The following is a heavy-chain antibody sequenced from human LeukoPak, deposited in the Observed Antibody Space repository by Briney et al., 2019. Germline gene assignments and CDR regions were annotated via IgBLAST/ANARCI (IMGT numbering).Heavy chain of an antibody. CDR3: GRDRVAKTENYAMDV. CDR1: GYTFTDHY. J-gene: IGHJ6*02. D-gene: IGHD1-1*01. Sequence: ASVKVSCKVSGYTFTDHYIHWVRQAPGQGLEWMGWINPNSGGTNYLQKFQGRVTLTRDTSIDTAYMELRWLRSDDTAVYYCGRDRVAKTENYAMDVWGQGTTVTVSS. V-gene: IGHV1-2*02. CDR2: INPNSGGT.